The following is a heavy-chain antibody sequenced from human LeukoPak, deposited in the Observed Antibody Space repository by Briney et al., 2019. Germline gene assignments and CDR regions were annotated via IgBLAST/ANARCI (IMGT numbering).Heavy chain of an antibody. V-gene: IGHV1-2*02. CDR2: VNPNTGGT. Sequence: GPSVKVSCKSSGYTFTAYYIHWVRQAPGQGLEWMGWVNPNTGGTNYAQRFQGRVTMTRDTSITTAYMELSSLKSDDTAVYYCTRVPTRTRVVEWLLYRGGNWFDPWGQGTLVTVSS. CDR3: TRVPTRTRVVEWLLYRGGNWFDP. CDR1: GYTFTAYY. D-gene: IGHD3-3*01. J-gene: IGHJ5*02.